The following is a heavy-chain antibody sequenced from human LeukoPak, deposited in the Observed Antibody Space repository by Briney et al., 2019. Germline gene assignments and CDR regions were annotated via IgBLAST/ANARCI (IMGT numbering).Heavy chain of an antibody. CDR1: GGSISSSSYY. D-gene: IGHD3-16*01. J-gene: IGHJ5*02. Sequence: PSETLSLTCTVSGGSISSSSYYWGWIRQPPGKGLEWIGSIYYSGSTYYNPSLKSRVTISVDTSKNQFSLKLSSVTAADTAVYYCARDVDYFDPWGQGTLVTVSS. CDR2: IYYSGST. V-gene: IGHV4-39*07. CDR3: ARDVDYFDP.